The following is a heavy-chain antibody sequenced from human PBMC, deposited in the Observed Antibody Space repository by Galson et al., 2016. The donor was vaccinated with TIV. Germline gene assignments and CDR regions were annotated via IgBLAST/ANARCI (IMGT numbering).Heavy chain of an antibody. D-gene: IGHD1-26*01. Sequence: SVKVSCKASGGIFNRYAISWVRQAPGQGLEWMGKIIAIFGTTNYADSVKGRFSISRDKSKSTLYLLLNSLRVEDTAIYYCAKPGKSGDYSWDAFDVWGQGTMVTVSS. CDR1: GGIFNRYA. CDR2: IIAIFGTT. J-gene: IGHJ3*01. CDR3: AKPGKSGDYSWDAFDV. V-gene: IGHV1-69*05.